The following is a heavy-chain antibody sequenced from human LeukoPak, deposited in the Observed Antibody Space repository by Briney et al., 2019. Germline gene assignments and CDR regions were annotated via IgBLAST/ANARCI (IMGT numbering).Heavy chain of an antibody. CDR1: GGSFSGYY. CDR2: INHSGST. J-gene: IGHJ5*02. V-gene: IGHV4-34*01. D-gene: IGHD1-7*01. Sequence: SETLSLTCAVYGGSFSGYYWSWIRQPPGKGLEWIGEINHSGSTNYNPSLKSRVTISVDTSKNQFSLKLSSVTAADTPVYYCARGRRGGRAMELHWFDPWGQGTLVTVSS. CDR3: ARGRRGGRAMELHWFDP.